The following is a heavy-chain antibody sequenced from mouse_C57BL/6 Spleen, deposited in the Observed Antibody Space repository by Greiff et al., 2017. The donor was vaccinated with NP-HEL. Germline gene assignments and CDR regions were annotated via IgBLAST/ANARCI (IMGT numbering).Heavy chain of an antibody. J-gene: IGHJ3*01. CDR2: IDPSDSYT. CDR1: GYTFTSYW. V-gene: IGHV1-50*01. Sequence: QVQLQQPGAELVKPGASVKLSCKASGYTFTSYWMQWVKQRPGQGLEWIGEIDPSDSYTNYNQKFKGKAKLTVDTSSSTAYMQLSSLTSEDSAVYYCARREGSYDGYLAWFAYWGQGTLVTVSA. CDR3: ARREGSYDGYLAWFAY. D-gene: IGHD2-3*01.